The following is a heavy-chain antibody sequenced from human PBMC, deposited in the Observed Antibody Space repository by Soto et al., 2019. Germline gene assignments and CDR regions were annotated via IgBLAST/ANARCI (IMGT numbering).Heavy chain of an antibody. CDR1: GGSFSGYY. D-gene: IGHD6-13*01. V-gene: IGHV4-34*01. Sequence: TSETLSLTCAVYGGSFSGYYWTWIRQPPGKGLEWIGEINHSGSTNYNPSLKSRVTISVDTSKNQFSLKLSSVTAAEPAVYYCARSEPAVAAAGMGYGMDVWGRGPTFTVSS. CDR3: ARSEPAVAAAGMGYGMDV. J-gene: IGHJ6*01. CDR2: INHSGST.